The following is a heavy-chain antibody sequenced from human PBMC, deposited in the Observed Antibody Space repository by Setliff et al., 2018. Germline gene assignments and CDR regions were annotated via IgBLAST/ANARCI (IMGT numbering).Heavy chain of an antibody. D-gene: IGHD2-15*01. Sequence: GGSLRLSCETSGFNFRAYSLSWVRQAPGKGLEWVSGIVQDSSPLYADSVKGRFTISRDNSKSTVSLQMDSLRPEDTAIYYCARGVDYCMDVWGKGTTVTVSS. CDR1: GFNFRAYS. V-gene: IGHV3-23*05. J-gene: IGHJ6*03. CDR3: ARGVDYCMDV. CDR2: IVQDSSP.